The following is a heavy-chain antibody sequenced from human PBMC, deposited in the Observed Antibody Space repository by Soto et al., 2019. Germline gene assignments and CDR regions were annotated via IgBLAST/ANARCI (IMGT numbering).Heavy chain of an antibody. CDR3: AKDNDFWSGTIDY. CDR1: GFTFDDYA. V-gene: IGHV3-9*01. J-gene: IGHJ4*02. Sequence: GGSLRLSCAASGFTFDDYAMHWVRQAPGKGLEWVSGISWNSGSIGYADTVKGRFTISRDNAKNSLYLQMNSLRAEDTAVYYCAKDNDFWSGTIDYWGQGTLVTVSS. CDR2: ISWNSGSI. D-gene: IGHD3-3*01.